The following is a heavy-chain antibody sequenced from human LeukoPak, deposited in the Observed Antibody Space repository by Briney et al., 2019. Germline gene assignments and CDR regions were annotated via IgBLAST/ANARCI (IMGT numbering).Heavy chain of an antibody. D-gene: IGHD3-3*01. V-gene: IGHV3-30*02. CDR3: ARESYYDFWSGYGNWFDP. J-gene: IGHJ5*02. Sequence: GGSLRLSCAASGFTFSSYGMHWVRQAPGKGLEWVAFTRYDGNNKYYTDSVKGRFTVSRDNAKNSLYLQMNSLRAEDTAVYYCARESYYDFWSGYGNWFDPWGQGTLVIVSS. CDR1: GFTFSSYG. CDR2: TRYDGNNK.